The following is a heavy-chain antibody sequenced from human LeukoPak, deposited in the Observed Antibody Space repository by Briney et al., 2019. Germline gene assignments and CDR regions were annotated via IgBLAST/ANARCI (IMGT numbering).Heavy chain of an antibody. J-gene: IGHJ5*02. D-gene: IGHD3-10*01. CDR2: ISSSSSYI. Sequence: GGSLRLSCAASGFTFSSYSVNWVRQAPGKGLEWVSSISSSSSYIYYADSVKGRFTISRDNAKNSLYLQMNSLRAEDTAVYYCARDSHGSGSYYWFDPWGQGTLVTVSS. CDR1: GFTFSSYS. CDR3: ARDSHGSGSYYWFDP. V-gene: IGHV3-21*01.